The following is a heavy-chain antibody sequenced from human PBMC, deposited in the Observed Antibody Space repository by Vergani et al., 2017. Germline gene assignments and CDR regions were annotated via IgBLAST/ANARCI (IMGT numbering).Heavy chain of an antibody. D-gene: IGHD3-10*01. Sequence: QVQLQESGPRLVRPSQTLSLTCSVSGGSINTGAYYWSWIRQPAGKGLEWIGRVYTSGMTNYNPSLKSRVTILVDRSKSQLSLKVTSVTAGDTAAYFCARELSYYYGSWSDDYNPYYYEGMDVWGPGTTVTVSS. CDR1: GGSINTGAYY. CDR3: ARELSYYYGSWSDDYNPYYYEGMDV. CDR2: VYTSGMT. V-gene: IGHV4-61*02. J-gene: IGHJ6*02.